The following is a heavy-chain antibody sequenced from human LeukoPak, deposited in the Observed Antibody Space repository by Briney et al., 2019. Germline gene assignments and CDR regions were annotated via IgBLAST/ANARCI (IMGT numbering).Heavy chain of an antibody. CDR3: ASCEGGSSWYYFDY. CDR2: ISAYNGNT. CDR1: GYTFTSYG. J-gene: IGHJ4*02. V-gene: IGHV1-18*01. Sequence: ASVKVSCKASGYTFTSYGISWVRQAPGQGLEWMGWISAYNGNTNYAQKLQGRVTMTTDTSTSTAYMELRSLRAEDTAVYYCASCEGGSSWYYFDYWGQGTLVTVSS. D-gene: IGHD6-13*01.